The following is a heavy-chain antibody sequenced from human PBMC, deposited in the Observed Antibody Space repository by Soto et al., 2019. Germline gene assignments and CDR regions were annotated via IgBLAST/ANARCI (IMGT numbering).Heavy chain of an antibody. J-gene: IGHJ6*02. CDR1: GFTFRNYD. CDR3: ARTDRYFYGLDV. CDR2: ISAAGDP. Sequence: EVQLVESGGGLVQPGGSLRLSCEASGFTFRNYDMHWVRQGKGKGLEWVSGISAAGDPDYADSVEGRFTISRENAQNSFCLQMNSLRVGDTAVYYCARTDRYFYGLDVWGQGTTVIVSS. V-gene: IGHV3-13*05.